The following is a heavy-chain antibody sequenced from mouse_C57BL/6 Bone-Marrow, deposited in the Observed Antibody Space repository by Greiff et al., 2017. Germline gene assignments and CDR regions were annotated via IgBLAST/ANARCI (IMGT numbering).Heavy chain of an antibody. CDR2: ISYDGSN. CDR3: ARGPLGMDY. Sequence: EVQVVESGPGLVKPSQSLSLTCSVTGYSITSGYYWNWIRQFPGNKLEWMGYISYDGSNNYNPSLKNRISITRDTSKNQFFLKWNSVTTEDTATYYCARGPLGMDYWGQGTSVTVSS. J-gene: IGHJ4*01. V-gene: IGHV3-6*01. CDR1: GYSITSGYY.